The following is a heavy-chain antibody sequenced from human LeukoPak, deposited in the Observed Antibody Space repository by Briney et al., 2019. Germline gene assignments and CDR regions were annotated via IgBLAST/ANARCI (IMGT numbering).Heavy chain of an antibody. J-gene: IGHJ3*02. V-gene: IGHV4-39*07. CDR3: ARSRIAARRWAAHAFDI. CDR1: GGPISRSSYY. CDR2: INHGGST. D-gene: IGHD6-25*01. Sequence: SETLSLTCTVSGGPISRSSYYWGWIRQPPGKGLEWIGEINHGGSTNYNPSLESRVTISIDTSKNQFSLKLSSVTAADTAVYFCARSRIAARRWAAHAFDIWGQGTMVTVSS.